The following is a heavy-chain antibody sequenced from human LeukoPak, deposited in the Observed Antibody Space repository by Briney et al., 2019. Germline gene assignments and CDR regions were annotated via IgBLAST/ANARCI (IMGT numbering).Heavy chain of an antibody. CDR1: GFTFSSYG. V-gene: IGHV3-30*02. Sequence: PGGSLRLSCAASGFTFSSYGMHWVRQAPGKGLEWVAFIRYDGSNKYYADSVKGRFTISRDNSKNTLCLQMNSLRAEDTAVYYCAKEIWPTVTTPGHTHFDYWGQGTLVTVSS. CDR2: IRYDGSNK. J-gene: IGHJ4*02. D-gene: IGHD4-17*01. CDR3: AKEIWPTVTTPGHTHFDY.